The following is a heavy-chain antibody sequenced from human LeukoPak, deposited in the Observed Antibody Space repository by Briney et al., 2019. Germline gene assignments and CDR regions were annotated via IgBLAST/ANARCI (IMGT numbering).Heavy chain of an antibody. D-gene: IGHD3-22*01. CDR1: GFTFSSYA. V-gene: IGHV3-23*01. CDR2: ISGSGGST. Sequence: GGSLRLSCAASGFTFSSYAMSWVRQAPGKGMEWVSAISGSGGSTYYADSVKGRFTISRDNSKNTLYLQMISLRAEDTAVYYCANVRDTIIEVVTPLASWGQSTLVTVSS. J-gene: IGHJ1*01. CDR3: ANVRDTIIEVVTPLAS.